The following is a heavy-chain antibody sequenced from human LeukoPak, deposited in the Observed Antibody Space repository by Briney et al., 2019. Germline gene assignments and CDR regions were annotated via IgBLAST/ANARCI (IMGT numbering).Heavy chain of an antibody. J-gene: IGHJ4*02. CDR3: ARDDYGDYLY. V-gene: IGHV1-69*13. Sequence: SVKVSCKASGGTFSSYAISWVRQAPGQGLEWMGGIIPIFGTANYAQKFQGRVTITADESTSTAYMELRSLRSDDTAVYYCARDDYGDYLYWGQGTLVTVSS. CDR1: GGTFSSYA. D-gene: IGHD4-17*01. CDR2: IIPIFGTA.